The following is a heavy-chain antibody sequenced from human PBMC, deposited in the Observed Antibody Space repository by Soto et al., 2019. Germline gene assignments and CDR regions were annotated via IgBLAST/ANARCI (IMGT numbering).Heavy chain of an antibody. Sequence: EVQLLESGGGLVQPGGSLGLSCAASGFTFSSYAMSWVRQAPGKGLEWVSTISGSGDSTYYADSVKGRFTISRDNSKNPLYLQMNSLRAEETAVYYCAKVWGLIDPFDYWGQGTLVTVSS. CDR1: GFTFSSYA. CDR2: ISGSGDST. CDR3: AKVWGLIDPFDY. J-gene: IGHJ4*02. V-gene: IGHV3-23*01. D-gene: IGHD3-16*02.